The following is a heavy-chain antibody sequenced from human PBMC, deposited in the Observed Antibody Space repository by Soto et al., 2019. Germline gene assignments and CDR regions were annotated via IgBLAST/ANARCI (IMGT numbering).Heavy chain of an antibody. CDR1: GYTFTSYG. CDR3: ARGRYGDY. V-gene: IGHV1-18*01. Sequence: QVHLVQSGAEVKKPGASVKVSCKASGYTFTSYGITWVRQAPGQGLEWMGWISAHNGNTDYAQKLQGRVIVTRDTCTSTAYMELRSLISDDTAVYYCARGRYGDYWGQGARVTVSS. CDR2: ISAHNGNT. D-gene: IGHD1-1*01. J-gene: IGHJ4*02.